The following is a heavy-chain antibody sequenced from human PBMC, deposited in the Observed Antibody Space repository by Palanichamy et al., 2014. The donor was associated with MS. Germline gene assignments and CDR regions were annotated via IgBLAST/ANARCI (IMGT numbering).Heavy chain of an antibody. V-gene: IGHV3-23*01. J-gene: IGHJ4*02. CDR2: ISDRSDT. CDR1: GFTFSSHA. CDR3: ALFNY. Sequence: EVQLLESGGGLVQPGGSLRLSCAASGFTFSSHAMSWVRQAPGKGLEWVSAISDRSDTYYADSVKGRFTTSRDNSKNTLYLQMDSLRVEDTATYYCALFNYWGQGTLVTVSS.